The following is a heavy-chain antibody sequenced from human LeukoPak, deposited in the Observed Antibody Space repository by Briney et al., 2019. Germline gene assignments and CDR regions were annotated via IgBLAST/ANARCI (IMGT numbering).Heavy chain of an antibody. CDR3: AKDYYDSSGYIWFDP. D-gene: IGHD3-22*01. CDR1: GFTFSTYA. Sequence: GGSLRLSCAASGFTFSTYAMNWVRQAPGKGLEWVSGITGSGASTFYVDSVKGRFTITRDNSKNTLYLQMNSLRAEDTVVYYCAKDYYDSSGYIWFDPWGQGTLVTVSS. V-gene: IGHV3-23*01. J-gene: IGHJ5*02. CDR2: ITGSGAST.